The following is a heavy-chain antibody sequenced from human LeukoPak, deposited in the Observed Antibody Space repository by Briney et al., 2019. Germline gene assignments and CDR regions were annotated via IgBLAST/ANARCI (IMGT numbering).Heavy chain of an antibody. D-gene: IGHD2-2*01. J-gene: IGHJ6*04. CDR2: INPSGGST. CDR1: GYTFTSYY. CDR3: ARELSSSTQTLNYYYYYGMDV. Sequence: ASVRVSCKASGYTFTSYYMHWVRQAPGQGLEWMGKINPSGGSTSYAQKFQGRVTMTRDTSTSTVYMELSSLRSEDTAVYYCARELSSSTQTLNYYYYYGMDVWGKGTTVTVSS. V-gene: IGHV1-46*01.